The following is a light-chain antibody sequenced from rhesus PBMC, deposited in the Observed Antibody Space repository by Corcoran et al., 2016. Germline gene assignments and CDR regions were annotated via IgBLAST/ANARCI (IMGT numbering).Light chain of an antibody. CDR1: QRLMHCNGNTY. J-gene: IGKJ4*01. CDR3: MQGIKDPLT. CDR2: KVT. V-gene: IGKV2S2*01. Sequence: DIVMTQTPLSLPVTPGEPASISCRSSQRLMHCNGNTYLHWYLTKPGQSPRLLIYKVTQRESGGPDRVRGSGSGTYFTRKISRVEPEDVGVYYCMQGIKDPLTFGGGTKVEIK.